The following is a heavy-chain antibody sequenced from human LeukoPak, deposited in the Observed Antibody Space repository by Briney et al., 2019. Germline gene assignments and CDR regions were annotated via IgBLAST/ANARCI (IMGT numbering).Heavy chain of an antibody. CDR1: GGSISSGGNY. CDR2: INYSGST. Sequence: SETLSLTCTVSGGSISSGGNYWSWIRQNPGKGLEWIGYINYSGSTYYNPSLKSRVTISVDTSKNQFSLKLSSVTAADTAVYYCARSELISSNYYYYGMDVWGQGTTVTVSS. V-gene: IGHV4-31*03. CDR3: ARSELISSNYYYYGMDV. J-gene: IGHJ6*02.